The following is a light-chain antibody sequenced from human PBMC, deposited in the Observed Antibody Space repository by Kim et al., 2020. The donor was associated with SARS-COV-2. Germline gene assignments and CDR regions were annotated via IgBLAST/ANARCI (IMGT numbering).Light chain of an antibody. CDR2: AAS. CDR3: QQYDTYPFT. Sequence: ASTGERVTITCRARQSISSYLAWYQQKPGKAPDLLIYAASTLQRGVPSRFSGSGSGTEFTLTISYLQSEDFATYYCQQYDTYPFTFGPGTKVDIK. V-gene: IGKV1-8*01. CDR1: QSISSY. J-gene: IGKJ3*01.